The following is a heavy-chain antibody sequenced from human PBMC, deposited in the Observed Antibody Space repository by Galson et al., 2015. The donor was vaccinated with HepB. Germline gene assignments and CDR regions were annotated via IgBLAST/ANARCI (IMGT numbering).Heavy chain of an antibody. V-gene: IGHV3-30*18. J-gene: IGHJ4*02. CDR2: ISYDGSNK. CDR3: AKIGTTVTFGY. D-gene: IGHD4-17*01. Sequence: SLRLSCAASGFTFSSYGMHWVRQAPGKGLEWVAVISYDGSNKYYADSVKGRFTISRDNSKNTLYLQMNSLRAEDTAVYYCAKIGTTVTFGYWGQGTLVTVSS. CDR1: GFTFSSYG.